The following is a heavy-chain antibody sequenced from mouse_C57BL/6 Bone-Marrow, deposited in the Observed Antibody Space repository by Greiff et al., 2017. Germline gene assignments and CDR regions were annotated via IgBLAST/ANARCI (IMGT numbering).Heavy chain of an antibody. CDR2: IYPRSGNT. V-gene: IGHV1-81*01. CDR1: GYTFTSYG. CDR3: ARNWASYYFDY. D-gene: IGHD4-1*01. Sequence: VKLMESGAELARPGASVKLSCKASGYTFTSYGISWVKQRTGQGLEWIGEIYPRSGNTYYNEKFKGKATLTADKSSSTAYMGLRSLTSEDSAVYFCARNWASYYFDYWGQGTTLTVSS. J-gene: IGHJ2*01.